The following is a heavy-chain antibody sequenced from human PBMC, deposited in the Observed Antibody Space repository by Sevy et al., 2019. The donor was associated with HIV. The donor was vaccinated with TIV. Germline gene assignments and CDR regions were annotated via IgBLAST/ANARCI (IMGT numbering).Heavy chain of an antibody. D-gene: IGHD3-10*01. Sequence: GGSLRLSCAASGFTFSSYSMNWVRRAPGKGLEWVSSISSSSSYIYYADSVKGRFTISRDNAKNSLYLQMNSLRAEDTAVYYCARDFSSFTAGAFDIWGQGTMVTVSS. V-gene: IGHV3-21*01. CDR2: ISSSSSYI. CDR3: ARDFSSFTAGAFDI. CDR1: GFTFSSYS. J-gene: IGHJ3*02.